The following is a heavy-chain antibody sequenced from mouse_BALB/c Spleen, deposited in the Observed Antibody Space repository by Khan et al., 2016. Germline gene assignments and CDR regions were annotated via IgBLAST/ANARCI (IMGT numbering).Heavy chain of an antibody. CDR1: GYTFTSYT. Sequence: QVQLKQSGAELARPGASVKLSCKASGYTFTSYTMFWVKQRPGQGLEWIGYIAPRSDYTDYNQKFTDKATFTADKSSTTAYMQLNSLTSEDSAVYYCAREGCCIGYFDYWGQGTTLTVSS. V-gene: IGHV1-4*01. J-gene: IGHJ2*01. D-gene: IGHD2-14*01. CDR2: IAPRSDYT. CDR3: AREGCCIGYFDY.